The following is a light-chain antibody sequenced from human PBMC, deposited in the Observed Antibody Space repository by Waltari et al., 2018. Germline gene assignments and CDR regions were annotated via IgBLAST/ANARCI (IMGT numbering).Light chain of an antibody. CDR3: CSYAGSAISV. V-gene: IGLV2-23*02. J-gene: IGLJ3*02. Sequence: QSALTQTATVSGSPGQSITISCSGTSSDIGNDNLGSRYQQHPGNAPTLIIYDVNKRPSGVSNRFSGSKSGNTAFLTISGLQTADEADYYCCSYAGSAISVFGGGTKVTVL. CDR1: SSDIGNDNL. CDR2: DVN.